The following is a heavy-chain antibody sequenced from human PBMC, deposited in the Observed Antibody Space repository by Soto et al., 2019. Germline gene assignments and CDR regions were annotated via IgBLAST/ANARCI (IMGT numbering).Heavy chain of an antibody. Sequence: QVQLVQSGAEVKKPGASVKVSCKASGYTFTSYGISWVRQAPGQGLEWMGWISAYNGNTNYAQKLQGRVTMTTDTSTRTAYRELRSRRSDDTAVYYCARYRGHSSSWYVYDYYGMDGWGRGTTVTV. V-gene: IGHV1-18*01. CDR3: ARYRGHSSSWYVYDYYGMDG. CDR1: GYTFTSYG. D-gene: IGHD6-13*01. CDR2: ISAYNGNT. J-gene: IGHJ6*02.